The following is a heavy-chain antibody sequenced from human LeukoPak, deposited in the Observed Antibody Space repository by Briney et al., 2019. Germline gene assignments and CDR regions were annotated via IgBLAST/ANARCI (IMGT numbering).Heavy chain of an antibody. J-gene: IGHJ4*02. Sequence: GGSLRLSCAASGFTFSSYWMSWVRQAPGKGLEWVANIKQDGSEKYYVDSVKGRFTISRDNAKNSLYLQMNSLRAEDTAVYYCARGDYYDSSGYYSRAPFDYWGQGTLVTVSS. D-gene: IGHD3-22*01. CDR3: ARGDYYDSSGYYSRAPFDY. V-gene: IGHV3-7*01. CDR2: IKQDGSEK. CDR1: GFTFSSYW.